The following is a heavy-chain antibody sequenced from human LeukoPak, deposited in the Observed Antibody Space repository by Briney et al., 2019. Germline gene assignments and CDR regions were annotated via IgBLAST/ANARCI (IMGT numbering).Heavy chain of an antibody. Sequence: GGSLSLSCVASGFTFSNYGMIWVRRAAGKGLEWVAGINAGGSHSYYADSVNGRFTSSRDNSKNTLYLQMHSLRAEDTAVYYCARESLGSVDPRGYSTTVSQDVWGKGSTVTVSS. D-gene: IGHD4-17*01. V-gene: IGHV3-NL1*01. CDR1: GFTFSNYG. J-gene: IGHJ6*04. CDR2: INAGGSHS. CDR3: ARESLGSVDPRGYSTTVSQDV.